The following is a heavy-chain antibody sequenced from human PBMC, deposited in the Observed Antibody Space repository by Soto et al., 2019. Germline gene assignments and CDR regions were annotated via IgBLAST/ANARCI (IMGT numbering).Heavy chain of an antibody. V-gene: IGHV3-13*01. J-gene: IGHJ3*02. CDR2: IGTAGDT. D-gene: IGHD6-13*01. CDR3: ARGGGYSRGLDAFDI. CDR1: GFTFSSYD. Sequence: EVQLVESGGGLVQPGGSLRLSCAASGFTFSSYDMHWVRQATGKGLEWVSAIGTAGDTYYPGSVKGRFTISRENAKNSLYLQMKSLRAGDTAVYYCARGGGYSRGLDAFDIWGQGTMVTVSS.